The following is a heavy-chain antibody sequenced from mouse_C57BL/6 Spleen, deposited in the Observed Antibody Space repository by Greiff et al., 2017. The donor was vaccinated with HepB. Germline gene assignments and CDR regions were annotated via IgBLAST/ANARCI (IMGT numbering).Heavy chain of an antibody. J-gene: IGHJ2*01. Sequence: QVQLQQSGAELVKPGASVKISCKASGYAFSSYWMNWVKQRPGKGLEWIGQIYPGDGDTNYNGKFKGKATLTADKSSSTAYMQLSSLTSEDSAVYFCAREGYYGSSYNYFDYSGQGTTLTVSS. CDR2: IYPGDGDT. CDR3: AREGYYGSSYNYFDY. CDR1: GYAFSSYW. V-gene: IGHV1-80*01. D-gene: IGHD1-1*01.